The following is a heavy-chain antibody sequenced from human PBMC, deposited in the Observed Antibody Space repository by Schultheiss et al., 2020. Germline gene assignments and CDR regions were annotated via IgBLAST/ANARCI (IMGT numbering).Heavy chain of an antibody. CDR1: GGSISSGSYY. D-gene: IGHD3-22*01. CDR2: IYTSGST. J-gene: IGHJ5*02. CDR3: ARKDYYDSSGYYYDWFDP. V-gene: IGHV4-61*02. Sequence: SQTLSLTCTVSGGSISSGSYYWSWIRQPAGKGLEWIGRIYTSGSTYYNPSLKSRVTISVDTSKNQFSLKLSSVTAADTAVYYCARKDYYDSSGYYYDWFDPWGQGTLVTVSS.